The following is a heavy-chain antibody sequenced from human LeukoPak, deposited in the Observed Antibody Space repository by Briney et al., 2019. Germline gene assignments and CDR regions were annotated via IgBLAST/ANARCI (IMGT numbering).Heavy chain of an antibody. CDR2: INPNTGGT. CDR3: ARADRLHGGPYLIGP. V-gene: IGHV1-2*02. CDR1: GYTFTDYY. J-gene: IGHJ5*02. D-gene: IGHD2-21*01. Sequence: ASVKVSCKTSGYTFTDYYMHWVRQAPGQGLEWMGWINPNTGGTSSAQKFQGRVTMSRNTAITTVYMEVSWLTSDDTAIYYCARADRLHGGPYLIGPWGQGTLVTVSS.